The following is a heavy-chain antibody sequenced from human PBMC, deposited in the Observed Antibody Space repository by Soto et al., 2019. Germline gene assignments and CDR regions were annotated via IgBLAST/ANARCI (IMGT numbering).Heavy chain of an antibody. CDR3: ARSREFDY. CDR1: VGSLSGATYS. J-gene: IGHJ4*02. Sequence: QVQLRESGSGLVKPLETLSLTCGVSVGSLSGATYSWNWIRQPPGKGLEWIGYIFPSGTTYYNPSLKSRVTISIDVSKNQFSLSLRSFTAADTAVYYCARSREFDYWRQGTLVSVSS. CDR2: IFPSGTT. V-gene: IGHV4-30-2*01.